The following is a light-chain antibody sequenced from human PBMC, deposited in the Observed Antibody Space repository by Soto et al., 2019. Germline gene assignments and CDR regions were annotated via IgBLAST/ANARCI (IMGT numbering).Light chain of an antibody. CDR2: DAS. V-gene: IGKV3-11*01. CDR1: QSVSSY. J-gene: IGKJ3*01. Sequence: EIVLTQSPATLSLSPGERATLSCRASQSVSSYLAWYQQKPGQAPRLLIYDASSRATGIPARFSGSGSGTDFTLTISSLGPEDLAVYYCQQRSNWPPVFTFGPGTKVDIK. CDR3: QQRSNWPPVFT.